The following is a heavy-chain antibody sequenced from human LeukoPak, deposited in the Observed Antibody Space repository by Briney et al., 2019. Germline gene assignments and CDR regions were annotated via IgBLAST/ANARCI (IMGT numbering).Heavy chain of an antibody. J-gene: IGHJ4*02. V-gene: IGHV3-21*01. CDR3: ASSGWYRAPNY. D-gene: IGHD6-19*01. CDR1: GFTFGSYS. Sequence: GGSLRLSCAASGFTFGSYSMNWVRQAPGKGLEWVSSISSSSSYIYYADSVKGRFTISRDNAKNSLYLQMNSLRAEDTAVYYCASSGWYRAPNYWGQGTLVTVSS. CDR2: ISSSSSYI.